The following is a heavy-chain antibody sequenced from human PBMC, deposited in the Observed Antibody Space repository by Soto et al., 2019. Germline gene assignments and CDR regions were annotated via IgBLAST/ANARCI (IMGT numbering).Heavy chain of an antibody. J-gene: IGHJ5*02. Sequence: GGSLRLSCAASGFTFSSYGMHWVRQAPGKGLEWVAVISYDGSNKYYADSVKGRFTISRDNAKNSLYLQMNSLRGEDTAVYYCARGQIWSDYFNYFDPWGQGTLVTVSS. CDR3: ARGQIWSDYFNYFDP. V-gene: IGHV3-30*03. CDR2: ISYDGSNK. CDR1: GFTFSSYG. D-gene: IGHD3-3*01.